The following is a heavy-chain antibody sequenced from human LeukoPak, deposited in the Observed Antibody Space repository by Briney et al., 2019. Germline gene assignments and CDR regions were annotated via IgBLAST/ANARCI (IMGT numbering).Heavy chain of an antibody. V-gene: IGHV3-21*04. Sequence: TGGSLRLSCEASGFTFTTYSMTWVRQAPGKGLEWVSIISSGSSAIFSADALKGRFTISRDNAKNSLYLQMNSLRAEDMALYYCAKVSVRGYSYGPFDYWGQGTLVTVSS. CDR3: AKVSVRGYSYGPFDY. CDR2: ISSGSSAI. J-gene: IGHJ4*02. D-gene: IGHD5-18*01. CDR1: GFTFTTYS.